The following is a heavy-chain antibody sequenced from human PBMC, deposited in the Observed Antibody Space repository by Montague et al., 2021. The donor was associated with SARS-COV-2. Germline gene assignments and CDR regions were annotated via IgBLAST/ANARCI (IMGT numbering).Heavy chain of an antibody. Sequence: PALVKPTQTLTLTCTFSGFSLSTSGVGVGWIRQPPGKALEWLALXYWDDDKRYSPSLKSRLTITKDTSKNQVVLTMTNMDPVDTATYYCAHRRPLYYYDSSLSTFDYWGQGTPVTVSS. CDR3: AHRRPLYYYDSSLSTFDY. J-gene: IGHJ4*02. V-gene: IGHV2-5*02. D-gene: IGHD3-22*01. CDR2: XYWDDDK. CDR1: GFSLSTSGVG.